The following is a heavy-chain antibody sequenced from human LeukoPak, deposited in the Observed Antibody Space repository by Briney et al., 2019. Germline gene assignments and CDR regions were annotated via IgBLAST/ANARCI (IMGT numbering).Heavy chain of an antibody. J-gene: IGHJ3*01. CDR2: ISPSGDIR. D-gene: IGHD3-10*01. CDR3: EKSNGYGLVDT. V-gene: IGHV3-23*01. Sequence: PGGTLRLSCAASGFTFSNHGMNWVRQAPGKGLEWVSGISPSGDIRYYADSVKGRFTISRDNSKNTLYLEVISLTAEDTAVYYCEKSNGYGLVDTWGQGTMVTVSS. CDR1: GFTFSNHG.